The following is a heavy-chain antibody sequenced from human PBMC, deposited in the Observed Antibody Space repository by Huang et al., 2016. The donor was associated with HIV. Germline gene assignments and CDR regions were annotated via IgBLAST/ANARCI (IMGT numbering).Heavy chain of an antibody. J-gene: IGHJ4*02. Sequence: QLQLQESGPGLVRPSETLSLICTVAGGSITYSNYYWGWIRQPPGKGLEWIGSIYDSGDTDSNPSLKSRVTMSVDTSKTRVSLDIRSVAVADTAIYYCARHFGSWSGYFDSWGQGTLVPVSS. CDR3: ARHFGSWSGYFDS. CDR1: GGSITYSNYY. CDR2: IYDSGDT. D-gene: IGHD3-10*01. V-gene: IGHV4-39*01.